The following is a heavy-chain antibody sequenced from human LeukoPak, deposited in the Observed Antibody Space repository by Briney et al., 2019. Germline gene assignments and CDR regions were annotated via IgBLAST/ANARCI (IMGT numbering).Heavy chain of an antibody. Sequence: SVKVSCKASGGTVSSYTISWVRQAPGQGLEWMGRLIPILGIANYAQKFQGRVTITADKSTSTAYMELSSLRSEDTAVYYCARYYDSSGYYYGYWGQATLVTVSS. D-gene: IGHD3-22*01. CDR2: LIPILGIA. V-gene: IGHV1-69*02. J-gene: IGHJ4*02. CDR3: ARYYDSSGYYYGY. CDR1: GGTVSSYT.